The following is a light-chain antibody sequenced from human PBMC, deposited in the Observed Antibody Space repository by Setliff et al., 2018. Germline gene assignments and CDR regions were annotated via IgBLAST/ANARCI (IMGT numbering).Light chain of an antibody. V-gene: IGLV2-14*01. CDR1: SSDVGSYDL. J-gene: IGLJ1*01. Sequence: QSVLTQPASVSGSPGQSITISCSGASSDVGSYDLVSWYQQHPGTAPKLIISDVNNRPSGVSNRFSGSKSGNTASLTISGLQAEDEAAYYCCAYTGSSTDVFGTGTKVTVL. CDR2: DVN. CDR3: CAYTGSSTDV.